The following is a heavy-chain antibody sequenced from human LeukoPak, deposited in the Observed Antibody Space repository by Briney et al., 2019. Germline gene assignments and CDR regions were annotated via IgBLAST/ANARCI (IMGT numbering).Heavy chain of an antibody. V-gene: IGHV1-8*01. CDR2: MNPNSGNT. Sequence: GASVKVSCKASGYTFTSYDINWVRQATGQGLEWMGWMNPNSGNTGYAQKFQGRVTMTRNTSISTAYMELSSLRSEDTAVYYSARRAAAGTGRWVDPCGQGNLVTVSS. J-gene: IGHJ5*02. D-gene: IGHD6-13*01. CDR3: ARRAAAGTGRWVDP. CDR1: GYTFTSYD.